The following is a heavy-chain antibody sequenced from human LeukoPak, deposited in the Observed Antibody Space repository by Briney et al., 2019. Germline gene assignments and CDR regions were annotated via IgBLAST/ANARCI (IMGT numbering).Heavy chain of an antibody. CDR1: GYTFTSYY. D-gene: IGHD6-13*01. CDR2: INPSGGNT. Sequence: ASVKVSCKASGYTFTSYYMHWVRQAPGQGLEGRGLINPSGGNTRYAQKFQGRVTMTRDTSTTTVYMELSSLRSEDTAVYYCARDAIAAAGSFDYWGQGTLVIVSS. CDR3: ARDAIAAAGSFDY. J-gene: IGHJ4*02. V-gene: IGHV1-46*01.